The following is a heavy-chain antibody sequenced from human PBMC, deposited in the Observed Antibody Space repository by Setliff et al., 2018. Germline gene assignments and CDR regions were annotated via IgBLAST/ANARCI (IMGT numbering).Heavy chain of an antibody. D-gene: IGHD2-21*01. CDR2: IFMSGST. Sequence: LSLTCSVSGTSLDSIANGHQFWAWIRQPAGKGLEWIGQIFMSGSTDYDPSFESRVTISLDMSKNQFFLDLTSVTAADTGVYYCVRAPVYCSGDCYPRYFDAWGQGTLVAVSS. V-gene: IGHV4-61*09. J-gene: IGHJ5*02. CDR3: VRAPVYCSGDCYPRYFDA. CDR1: GTSLDSIANGHQF.